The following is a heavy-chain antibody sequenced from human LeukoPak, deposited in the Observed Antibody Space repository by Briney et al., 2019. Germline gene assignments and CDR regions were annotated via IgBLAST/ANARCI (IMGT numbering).Heavy chain of an antibody. D-gene: IGHD1-1*01. CDR1: GCTFSNYW. V-gene: IGHV3-7*01. J-gene: IGHJ6*02. Sequence: GGSLRLSCAASGCTFSNYWMTWVRQAPGKGLEWVANANEDGSQRYYVDSVKGRFTISRDNTKQSLYLQMNSLRAEDTAVYYCVREDRSGATSNYYYYGMDVWGQGTTVTVSS. CDR2: ANEDGSQR. CDR3: VREDRSGATSNYYYYGMDV.